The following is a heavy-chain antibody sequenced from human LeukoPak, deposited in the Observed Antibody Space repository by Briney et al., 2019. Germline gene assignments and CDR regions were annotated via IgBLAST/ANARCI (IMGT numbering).Heavy chain of an antibody. D-gene: IGHD4-23*01. Sequence: PGGSLRLSCAASGFTFDGYAMHWVRQAPGKGLEWVSLISGDGDYTYYADSVKGRFTISRDNSKNSLYLQMSSLRTEDSALYYCAKDEGYGGNLENYYFGMDVWGQGTTVIVSS. V-gene: IGHV3-43*02. J-gene: IGHJ6*02. CDR3: AKDEGYGGNLENYYFGMDV. CDR2: ISGDGDYT. CDR1: GFTFDGYA.